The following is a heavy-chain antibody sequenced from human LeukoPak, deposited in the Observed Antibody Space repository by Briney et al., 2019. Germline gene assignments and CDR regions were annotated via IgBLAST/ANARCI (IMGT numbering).Heavy chain of an antibody. CDR1: GVTLSSYG. V-gene: IGHV3-30*18. Sequence: GGSLRLSCTASGVTLSSYGMHWVRQAPGKGLEWVAVTLYDGSNECYADSVKGRFTVSRDNSENTLYLQMNSLRSEDTAVYYCAKDSSRWAFDYWGQETLVTVSS. CDR3: AKDSSRWAFDY. J-gene: IGHJ4*02. CDR2: TLYDGSNE. D-gene: IGHD6-13*01.